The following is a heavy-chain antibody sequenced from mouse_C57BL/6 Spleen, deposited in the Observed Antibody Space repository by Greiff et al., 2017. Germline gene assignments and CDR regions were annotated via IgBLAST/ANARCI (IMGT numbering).Heavy chain of an antibody. CDR1: GFTFSDYY. CDR2: INYDGSST. D-gene: IGHD1-2*01. V-gene: IGHV5-16*01. Sequence: EVQLVESEGGLVQPGSSMKLSCTASGFTFSDYYMAWVRQVPEKGLEWVANINYDGSSTYYLAALKSRFIISRDNAKNILYLQMSSLKSEDTATYYCARDERDYYGRGGFAYWGQGTLVTVSA. CDR3: ARDERDYYGRGGFAY. J-gene: IGHJ3*01.